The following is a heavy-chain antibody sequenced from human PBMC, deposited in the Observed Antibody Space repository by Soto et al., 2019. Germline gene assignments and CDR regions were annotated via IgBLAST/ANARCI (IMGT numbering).Heavy chain of an antibody. V-gene: IGHV4-31*02. CDR2: IHYSGST. Sequence: SQTLSLTCAFSSGSISSNCNYYWSWIRQQPGKGLEWIGHIHYSGSTYYNPSLKSRVTISVDTSKNQFSLKLSSVTAADTAVYYCAREADSSVYYFDNWGQGAQVTVSS. CDR1: SGSISSNCNYY. D-gene: IGHD3-22*01. J-gene: IGHJ4*02. CDR3: AREADSSVYYFDN.